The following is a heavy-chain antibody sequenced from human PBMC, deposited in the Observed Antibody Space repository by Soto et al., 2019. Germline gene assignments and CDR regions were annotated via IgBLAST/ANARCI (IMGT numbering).Heavy chain of an antibody. D-gene: IGHD6-19*01. J-gene: IGHJ4*02. Sequence: QVQLVQSGAEVKKPGASVKVSCKASGYTFTSYDINWGRQATGQGLEWMGWMNPNSGNTGYAQKFQGRVTMTRITSRSTAYMALSSLSSEHTAMYYCAGEYSSGWSQDWGQGTLVSVSS. V-gene: IGHV1-8*01. CDR2: MNPNSGNT. CDR3: AGEYSSGWSQD. CDR1: GYTFTSYD.